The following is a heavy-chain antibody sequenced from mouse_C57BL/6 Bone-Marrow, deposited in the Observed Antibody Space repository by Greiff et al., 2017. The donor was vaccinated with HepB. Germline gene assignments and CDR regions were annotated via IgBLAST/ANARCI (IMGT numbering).Heavy chain of an antibody. J-gene: IGHJ3*01. CDR1: GYTFTSYW. V-gene: IGHV1-69*01. Sequence: QVHVKQPGAELVMPGASVKLSCKASGYTFTSYWMHWVKQRPGQGLEWIGEIDPSDSYTNYNQKFKGKSTLTVDKSSSTAYMQLSSLTSEDSAVYYCARDYYGNYAWFAYWGQGTLVTVSA. D-gene: IGHD2-1*01. CDR2: IDPSDSYT. CDR3: ARDYYGNYAWFAY.